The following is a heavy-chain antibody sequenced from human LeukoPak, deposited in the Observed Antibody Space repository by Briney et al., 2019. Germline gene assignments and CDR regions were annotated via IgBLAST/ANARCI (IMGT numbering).Heavy chain of an antibody. CDR3: ARANSGRYYWSHRYYFDY. Sequence: AETLSLTCAVYGVYFSGYYWSWLRQPPGKGLEGCGEINHSGSTNYNPSLKSRVTISVDTSKNQFSLKLSSVTAADTAVYYCARANSGRYYWSHRYYFDYWGQGTLVTVSS. CDR2: INHSGST. D-gene: IGHD1-26*01. CDR1: GVYFSGYY. V-gene: IGHV4-34*01. J-gene: IGHJ4*02.